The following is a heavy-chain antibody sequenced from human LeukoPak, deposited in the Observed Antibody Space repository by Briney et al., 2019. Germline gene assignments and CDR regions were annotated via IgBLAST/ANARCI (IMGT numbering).Heavy chain of an antibody. CDR2: IKQDGSEK. CDR3: ARELSSMVDYYGSGSYEY. CDR1: GFTFSGYW. J-gene: IGHJ4*02. Sequence: GGSLRLSCAASGFTFSGYWMSWVRQAPGKGLEWVANIKQDGSEKYYVDSVKGRFTISRDNAKNPLYLQMNSLRAEDTGVYYCARELSSMVDYYGSGSYEYWGQGTLVTVSS. V-gene: IGHV3-7*01. D-gene: IGHD3-10*01.